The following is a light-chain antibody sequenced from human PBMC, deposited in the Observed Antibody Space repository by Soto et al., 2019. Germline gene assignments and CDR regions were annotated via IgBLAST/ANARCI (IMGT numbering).Light chain of an antibody. CDR3: QQYYNWPT. CDR1: QSVSSN. J-gene: IGKJ5*01. V-gene: IGKV3-15*01. Sequence: EVVMTQSPATLSVSPGERATLSCRASQSVSSNLAWYQQKPGQAPRLLIYAASTRATGIPARFSGSGSGTEFTLTISSLQSEDFAVYYCQQYYNWPTFGQGTRLEIK. CDR2: AAS.